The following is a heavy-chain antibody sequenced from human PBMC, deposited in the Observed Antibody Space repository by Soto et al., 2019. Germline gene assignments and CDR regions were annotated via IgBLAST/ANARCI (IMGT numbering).Heavy chain of an antibody. CDR2: ISYDGSNK. D-gene: IGHD3-3*01. CDR1: GFTFSSYA. V-gene: IGHV3-30*04. Sequence: QVQLVESGGGVVQPGRSLRLSCAASGFTFSSYAMHWVRQAPGKGLEWVAVISYDGSNKYYADSVKGRFTISRDNSKNTLYHQMNSLRAEDTAVYYCARPYDFWSGDSPDAFDIWGQGTMVTVSS. CDR3: ARPYDFWSGDSPDAFDI. J-gene: IGHJ3*02.